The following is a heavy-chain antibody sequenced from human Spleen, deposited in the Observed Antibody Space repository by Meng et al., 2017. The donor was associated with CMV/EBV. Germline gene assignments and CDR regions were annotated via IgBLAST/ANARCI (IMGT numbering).Heavy chain of an antibody. D-gene: IGHD2-15*01. V-gene: IGHV3-30*02. J-gene: IGHJ4*02. CDR3: ARDSFFISGYCSGGNCHQIPYSSGWCDY. CDR1: GFTFSSYG. CDR2: IRYDGRDK. Sequence: GESLKISCAASGFTFSSYGMYWVRQAPGKGLEWVAFIRYDGRDKYYADSVKGRFTISRENAKNSLYLQLNSLRAGDTAVYYCARDSFFISGYCSGGNCHQIPYSSGWCDYWGQGTLVTVSS.